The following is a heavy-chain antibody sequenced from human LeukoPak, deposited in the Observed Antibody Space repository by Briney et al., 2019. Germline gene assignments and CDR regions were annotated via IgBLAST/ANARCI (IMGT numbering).Heavy chain of an antibody. V-gene: IGHV3-9*01. J-gene: IGHJ4*02. CDR1: GFTFDDYA. D-gene: IGHD3-22*01. CDR3: AKVIGYAESGYLTSAVDY. Sequence: GGSLRLSCAASGFTFDDYAMHWVRQAPGKGLEWVSGISWNSGSIGYADSVKGRFTISRDNAKNSLYLQKNSLRAEDTALYYCAKVIGYAESGYLTSAVDYWGQGTLVTVSS. CDR2: ISWNSGSI.